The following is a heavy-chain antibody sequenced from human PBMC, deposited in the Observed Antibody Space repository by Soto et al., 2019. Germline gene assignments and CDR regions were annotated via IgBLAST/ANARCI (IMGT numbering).Heavy chain of an antibody. CDR1: GYTFTSYY. Sequence: QVQLVQSGAEVKKPGASVKVSCKASGYTFTSYYMHWVRQAPGQGLEWMGIINPSGGSTSYAQKFTGRVTMTTDTFTRTVYMELSSLGSEGTAVSHCARDYGIFDYWGQGTLVTVSS. CDR2: INPSGGST. CDR3: ARDYGIFDY. J-gene: IGHJ4*02. D-gene: IGHD3-9*01. V-gene: IGHV1-46*01.